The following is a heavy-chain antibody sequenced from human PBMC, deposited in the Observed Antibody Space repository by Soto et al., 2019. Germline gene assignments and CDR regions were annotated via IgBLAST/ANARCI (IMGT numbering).Heavy chain of an antibody. J-gene: IGHJ4*02. CDR2: LDYSGST. CDR3: ARRDCSGGSCYFDY. CDR1: GASISSPNY. D-gene: IGHD2-15*01. V-gene: IGHV4-39*02. Sequence: QVQLQESGPGLVRPSETLSLTCTVSGASISSPNYWGWVRQPPGKGLEWIGSLDYSGSTHYNPSLESRVTLSMDTSRNHFSLRLNSVTAPDTAMYFCARRDCSGGSCYFDYWGQGTLVAVSA.